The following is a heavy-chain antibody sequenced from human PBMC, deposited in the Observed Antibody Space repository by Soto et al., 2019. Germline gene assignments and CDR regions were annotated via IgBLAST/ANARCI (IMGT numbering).Heavy chain of an antibody. D-gene: IGHD2-15*01. CDR2: IRGSGGST. CDR3: AKKDLSSCFDI. J-gene: IGHJ3*02. V-gene: IGHV3-23*01. Sequence: GGSLRLSCAASGFTFSRYAMSWVRQAPGKGLEWVSAIRGSGGSTYYADSVKGRFTISRDDSKNTLYLQINSLLAEDTSVYYCAKKDLSSCFDIGGQGTMVTVSS. CDR1: GFTFSRYA.